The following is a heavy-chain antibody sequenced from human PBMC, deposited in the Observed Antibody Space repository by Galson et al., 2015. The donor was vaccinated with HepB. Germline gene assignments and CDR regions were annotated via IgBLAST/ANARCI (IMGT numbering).Heavy chain of an antibody. Sequence: SLRLSCAASGFTFSSYAMHWVRQAPGKGLEWVAVISYDGSNKYYADSVKGRFTISRDNSKNTLYLQMNSLRAEDTAVYYCARDVPRGGLDYWGQGTLVTVSS. V-gene: IGHV3-30-3*01. CDR3: ARDVPRGGLDY. D-gene: IGHD3-10*02. CDR2: ISYDGSNK. CDR1: GFTFSSYA. J-gene: IGHJ4*02.